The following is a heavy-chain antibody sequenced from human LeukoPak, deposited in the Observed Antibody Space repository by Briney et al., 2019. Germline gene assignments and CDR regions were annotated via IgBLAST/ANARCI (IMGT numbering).Heavy chain of an antibody. D-gene: IGHD3-22*01. V-gene: IGHV3-48*03. Sequence: PWGSLRLSCAASGFTFSSYEMNWVRQAPGKGLEWVSYISSSGSTIYYADSVKGRFTISRDNAYNSLYLQMDSLRVEDTAVYYCARDGRWINYYDGSSPVWGQGIMVTVSS. CDR2: ISSSGSTI. J-gene: IGHJ4*02. CDR1: GFTFSSYE. CDR3: ARDGRWINYYDGSSPV.